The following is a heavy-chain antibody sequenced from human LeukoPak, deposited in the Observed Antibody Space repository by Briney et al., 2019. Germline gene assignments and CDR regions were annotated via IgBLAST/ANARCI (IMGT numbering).Heavy chain of an antibody. J-gene: IGHJ4*02. Sequence: PGGSLRLSCAASGFIFSSYAMNWVRQAPGKGLEWVSYISPTKGKYYSDSVRGRFTISRDNAKNSLYLQMNSLRDEDTAVYYCARDYNWGFDYWGQGTLVAVSS. D-gene: IGHD1-20*01. CDR1: GFIFSSYA. CDR2: ISPTKGK. CDR3: ARDYNWGFDY. V-gene: IGHV3-48*02.